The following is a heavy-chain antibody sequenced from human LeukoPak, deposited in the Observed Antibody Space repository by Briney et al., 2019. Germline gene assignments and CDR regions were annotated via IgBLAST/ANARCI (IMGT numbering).Heavy chain of an antibody. V-gene: IGHV1-2*02. D-gene: IGHD3-22*01. J-gene: IGHJ3*02. CDR2: INPNSGGT. Sequence: ASVRVSCKASGYTFTGYYMHWVRQAPGRGLEWMGWINPNSGGTNYAQKVQGRVTMTRDTSISTAYMELSRLRSDDTAVYYCARGQAYYYDSSGYWGHDAFDIWGQGTMVTVSS. CDR3: ARGQAYYYDSSGYWGHDAFDI. CDR1: GYTFTGYY.